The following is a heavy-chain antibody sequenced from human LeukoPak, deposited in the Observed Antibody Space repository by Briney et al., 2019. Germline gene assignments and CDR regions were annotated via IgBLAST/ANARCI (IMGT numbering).Heavy chain of an antibody. J-gene: IGHJ3*01. CDR3: ARQRGYRMTKDGFDV. Sequence: GESLKISCKGSGYSFASHWIGWVRQMPGKGLEWMGIIYPGDSDTRYSPSFQGQVTISADKSINTVYLQWNSLKASDTAMYYCARQRGYRMTKDGFDVWGQGTMITVSS. CDR1: GYSFASHW. D-gene: IGHD2-2*03. V-gene: IGHV5-51*01. CDR2: IYPGDSDT.